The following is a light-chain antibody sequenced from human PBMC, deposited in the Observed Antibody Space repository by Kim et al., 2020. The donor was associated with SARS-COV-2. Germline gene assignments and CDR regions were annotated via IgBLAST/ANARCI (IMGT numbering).Light chain of an antibody. CDR2: NAS. V-gene: IGKV1-5*03. CDR1: QSISYW. J-gene: IGKJ1*01. CDR3: QQYNSYPRT. Sequence: DIQMTQSPSTLSASVGDRVTITCRASQSISYWLAWYQQKPGKAPKLLIYNASSLQRGVPSRFSGSESGTEFTLTISSLQPDDFATYYCQQYNSYPRTFGQGTKVDIK.